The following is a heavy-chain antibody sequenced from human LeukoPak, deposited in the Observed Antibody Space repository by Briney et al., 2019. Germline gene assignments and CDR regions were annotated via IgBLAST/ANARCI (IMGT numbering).Heavy chain of an antibody. Sequence: ASVKVSCKASGYTFTNYYMHWVRQTPGQGLEWMAIMNPGGGRTTYAQRLQGRATMTSDTSAATSTTTVYMELNSLRSEDTAVYYCARDTYYYDSSGYLNWGQGTLVTVSS. J-gene: IGHJ4*02. V-gene: IGHV1-46*01. D-gene: IGHD3-22*01. CDR1: GYTFTNYY. CDR3: ARDTYYYDSSGYLN. CDR2: MNPGGGRT.